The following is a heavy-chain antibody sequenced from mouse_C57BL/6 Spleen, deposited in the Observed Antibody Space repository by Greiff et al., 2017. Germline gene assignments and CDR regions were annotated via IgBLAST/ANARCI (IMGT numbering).Heavy chain of an antibody. V-gene: IGHV3-6*01. CDR1: GYSITSGYY. CDR3: ARVPNYYGSSPWFAY. Sequence: EVQLQQSGPGLVKPSQSLSLTCSVTGYSITSGYYWNWIRQFPGNKLEWMGYISYDGSNNYNPSLKNRISITRDTSKNQFFLKLNSVTTEDTATYYCARVPNYYGSSPWFAYWGQGTLVTVSA. CDR2: ISYDGSN. J-gene: IGHJ3*01. D-gene: IGHD1-1*01.